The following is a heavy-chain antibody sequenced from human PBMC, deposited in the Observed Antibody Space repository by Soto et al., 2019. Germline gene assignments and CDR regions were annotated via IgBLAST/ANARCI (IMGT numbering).Heavy chain of an antibody. D-gene: IGHD3-3*01. J-gene: IGHJ6*01. Sequence: SETLSLTCSVSGGSMSEYFWSWIRQSPGKGLEWIGYIYYSGSTYYNPSLKSRVTISVDTSKNQFSLKLSSVTAADTAVCYCASGKEYYDFWSGRPWPAYYYYYGMDVWGQGTTVTVSS. V-gene: IGHV4-59*06. CDR2: IYYSGST. CDR1: GGSMSEYF. CDR3: ASGKEYYDFWSGRPWPAYYYYYGMDV.